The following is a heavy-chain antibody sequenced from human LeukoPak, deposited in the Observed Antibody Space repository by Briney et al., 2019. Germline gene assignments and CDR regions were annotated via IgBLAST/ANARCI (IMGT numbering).Heavy chain of an antibody. V-gene: IGHV4-59*01. CDR2: IYYSGST. CDR1: GGSISSYY. CDR3: ARGSIKNFDY. Sequence: PSETLSLTCTVYGGSISSYYWSWIRQPPGKGLEWIGYIYYSGSTNYNPSLKSRVTISVDTSKNQFSLKLSSVTAADTAVYYCARGSIKNFDYWGQGTLVTVSP. J-gene: IGHJ4*02. D-gene: IGHD3-9*01.